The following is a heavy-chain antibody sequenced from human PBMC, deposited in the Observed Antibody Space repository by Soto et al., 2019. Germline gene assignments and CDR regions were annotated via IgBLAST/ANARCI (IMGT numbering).Heavy chain of an antibody. J-gene: IGHJ6*02. V-gene: IGHV1-18*01. CDR2: ISAYNGNT. D-gene: IGHD3-3*01. Sequence: GASVEVSCEASGLALTSYCSSWVRQAPGQGLEWMGWISAYNGNTNYAQKLQGRVTMTTDTSTSTAYMELRSLRSDDTAVYYCARDVVTIFGVVIPGYYGMDVWGQGTTVTVSS. CDR3: ARDVVTIFGVVIPGYYGMDV. CDR1: GLALTSYC.